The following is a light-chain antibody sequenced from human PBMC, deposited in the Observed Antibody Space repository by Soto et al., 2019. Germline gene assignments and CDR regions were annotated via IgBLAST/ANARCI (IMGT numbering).Light chain of an antibody. Sequence: EIVLTQSPGTLSSSPGERATLSCRASQSVSSSYLAWYQQKPGQAPRLLIYGASSRATGIPDRFSGSGSGPDFTLTISSLEPEDFAVYYCQQYGSSSWTFGQGTKVEI. CDR1: QSVSSSY. V-gene: IGKV3-20*01. CDR2: GAS. CDR3: QQYGSSSWT. J-gene: IGKJ1*01.